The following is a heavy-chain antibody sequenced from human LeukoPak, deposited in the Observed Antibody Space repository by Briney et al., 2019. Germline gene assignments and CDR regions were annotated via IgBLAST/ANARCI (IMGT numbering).Heavy chain of an antibody. Sequence: GGSLRLSCAASGFTFSSYSMNWVRQAPGKGLEWVAVISYDGSNKYYADSVKGRFTISRDNSKNTLYLQMNSLRAEDTAVYYCARDESGVWFGELSGLPLDYYYYGMDVWGQGTTVTVSS. J-gene: IGHJ6*02. CDR2: ISYDGSNK. CDR3: ARDESGVWFGELSGLPLDYYYYGMDV. CDR1: GFTFSSYS. D-gene: IGHD3-10*01. V-gene: IGHV3-30*03.